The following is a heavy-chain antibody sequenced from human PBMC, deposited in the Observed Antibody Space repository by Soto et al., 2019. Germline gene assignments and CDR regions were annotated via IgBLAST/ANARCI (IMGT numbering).Heavy chain of an antibody. CDR1: GGSISRGGYY. CDR2: IYYSGST. D-gene: IGHD6-19*01. Sequence: SETLSLTCTVSGGSISRGGYYWSWIRQHPGKGLEWIGYIYYSGSTYYNPSLKSRVTISVDTSKSQSSLKLSSVTAADTVVYYCARDFTDSSGPTLGMGVWGQGTTVTVSS. V-gene: IGHV4-31*03. J-gene: IGHJ6*02. CDR3: ARDFTDSSGPTLGMGV.